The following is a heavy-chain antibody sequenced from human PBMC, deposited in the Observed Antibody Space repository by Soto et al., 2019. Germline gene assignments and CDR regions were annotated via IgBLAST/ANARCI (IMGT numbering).Heavy chain of an antibody. J-gene: IGHJ3*02. D-gene: IGHD2-8*01. V-gene: IGHV3-23*01. CDR3: ASTNSVWGRVDAFDI. CDR2: ISGSGGST. Sequence: GGSLRLSCAASGFTFSSYAMSWVRQAPGKGLEWVSAISGSGGSTYYADSVKGRFTISRDNSKNTLYLQMNSLRAEDAAVYYCASTNSVWGRVDAFDIWGQGTMVTVSS. CDR1: GFTFSSYA.